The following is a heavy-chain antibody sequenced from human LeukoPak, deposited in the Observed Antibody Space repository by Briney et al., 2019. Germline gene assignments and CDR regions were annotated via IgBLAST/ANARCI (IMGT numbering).Heavy chain of an antibody. CDR3: AKRSSYSSGYYGDY. Sequence: GGSLRLSCAASGFTLSAYAMSWVRQAPGKGPEWVSAISGSDGTIYYADSVKGRFTVSRDNSKNTLYLQMNSLRAEDSAIYYCAKRSSYSSGYYGDYWGQGTLVTVSS. CDR1: GFTLSAYA. CDR2: ISGSDGTI. J-gene: IGHJ4*02. V-gene: IGHV3-23*01. D-gene: IGHD6-19*01.